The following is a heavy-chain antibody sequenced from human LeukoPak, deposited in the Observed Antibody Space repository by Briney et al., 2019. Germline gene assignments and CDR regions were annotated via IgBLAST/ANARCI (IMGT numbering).Heavy chain of an antibody. D-gene: IGHD3-16*01. CDR3: TRRLDD. Sequence: GGSLRLSCAASGFSFNSDWMDWVRQAPGKGLEWVANIKHDESKKNYLDSVKGRFTISRDNAQNSLYLQMNGLRVEDTAVYYCTRRLDDWGQGTLVTVSS. CDR2: IKHDESKK. CDR1: GFSFNSDW. J-gene: IGHJ4*02. V-gene: IGHV3-7*01.